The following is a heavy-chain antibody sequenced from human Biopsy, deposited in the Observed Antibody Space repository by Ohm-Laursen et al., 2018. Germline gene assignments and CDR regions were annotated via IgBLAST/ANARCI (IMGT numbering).Heavy chain of an antibody. D-gene: IGHD6-13*01. CDR1: YDSISGHF. V-gene: IGHV4-59*08. CDR2: VYYNGNT. CDR3: ARHIGSSWEWALDI. Sequence: GTLSLTCAVTYDSISGHFWSWIRQAPGKGLEWIGYVYYNGNTNYSPSLKSRATISLDTYKDRFSLKLTSVTAADTAVYYCARHIGSSWEWALDIWGRGTMVTVSS. J-gene: IGHJ3*02.